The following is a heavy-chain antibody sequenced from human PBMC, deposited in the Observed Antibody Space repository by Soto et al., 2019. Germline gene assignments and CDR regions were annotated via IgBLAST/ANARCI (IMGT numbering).Heavy chain of an antibody. V-gene: IGHV3-30*19. J-gene: IGHJ4*02. CDR1: GFTFRSYV. Sequence: QVQLVESGGGVVQPGTSLRLSCVGSGFTFRSYVIHWVRQAPGKGLEWVALTSYAGSNKYYDDSLKGRFTISRDNSRNPVDLQMDSLRLEDTALYYCARWGTTGGLDVWGQGTLVSVSS. CDR3: ARWGTTGGLDV. CDR2: TSYAGSNK. D-gene: IGHD3-16*01.